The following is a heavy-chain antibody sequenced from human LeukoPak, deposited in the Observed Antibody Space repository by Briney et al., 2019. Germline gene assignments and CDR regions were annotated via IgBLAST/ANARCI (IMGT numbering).Heavy chain of an antibody. CDR3: ASRYGSRDH. CDR1: GGSFSGYY. V-gene: IGHV4-34*01. J-gene: IGHJ4*02. D-gene: IGHD3-10*01. CDR2: INHSGST. Sequence: PSETLSLTCAVYGGSFSGYYWSWIRQPPGKGLEWIGEINHSGSTNYNPSLKSRVTISVDTSKNQFSLKLSSVTAADTAVYYCASRYGSRDHWGQGTLVTVSS.